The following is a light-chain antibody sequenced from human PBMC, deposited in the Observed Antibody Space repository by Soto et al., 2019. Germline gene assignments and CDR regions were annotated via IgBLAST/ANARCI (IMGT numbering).Light chain of an antibody. CDR2: EGS. J-gene: IGLJ1*01. CDR3: CSFAGSSTYV. V-gene: IGLV2-23*01. CDR1: SMDVGTYSL. Sequence: ALTQHASVSGSIGQSITISCTGTSMDVGTYSLVSWYQQHPGKAPKLMIYEGSKRPSGVSNRFSGSKSGNTDSLTISGLQAEDEADYYCCSFAGSSTYVFGTGTKVTVL.